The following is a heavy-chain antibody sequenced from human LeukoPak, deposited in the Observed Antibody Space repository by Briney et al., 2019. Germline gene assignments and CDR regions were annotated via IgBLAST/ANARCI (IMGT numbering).Heavy chain of an antibody. V-gene: IGHV3-64*01. Sequence: GGSLRLSCAASGFTFSSYAMHWVRQAPGKGLEYVSAISSNGGSTYYANSVKGRFTISRDNSKNTLYLQMGSLRAEDMAVYYCARGAYCSSTSCRYAGYDYWGQGTLVTASS. CDR2: ISSNGGST. D-gene: IGHD2-2*01. CDR1: GFTFSSYA. CDR3: ARGAYCSSTSCRYAGYDY. J-gene: IGHJ4*02.